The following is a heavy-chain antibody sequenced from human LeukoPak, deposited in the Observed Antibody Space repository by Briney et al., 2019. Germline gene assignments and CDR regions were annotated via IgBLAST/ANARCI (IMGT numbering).Heavy chain of an antibody. D-gene: IGHD1-26*01. V-gene: IGHV3-7*01. J-gene: IGHJ3*02. CDR2: IKQDGREK. CDR1: GITFRNYW. CDR3: ASGGGATRSAYAFDM. Sequence: GGSLRLSCAASGITFRNYWMSWVRQAPGKGLEWVANIKQDGREKYYMDSVKGRFTISRDNAKNSLYLQMNSLRAEDTAVYYCASGGGATRSAYAFDMWGQGTMVTVSS.